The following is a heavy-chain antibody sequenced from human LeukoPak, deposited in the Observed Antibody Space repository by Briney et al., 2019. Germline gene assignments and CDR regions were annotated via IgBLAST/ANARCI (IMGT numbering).Heavy chain of an antibody. Sequence: ASVKVSCKASGYTFTSYDINWVRQATGQGLEWMGWMNPNSGNTGYAQKFQGRVTITTDESTSTAYMELSSLRSEDTAVYYCARGEIAAAGKPDHYYYYYMDVWGKGTTVTVSS. CDR3: ARGEIAAAGKPDHYYYYYMDV. V-gene: IGHV1-8*03. J-gene: IGHJ6*03. CDR1: GYTFTSYD. CDR2: MNPNSGNT. D-gene: IGHD6-13*01.